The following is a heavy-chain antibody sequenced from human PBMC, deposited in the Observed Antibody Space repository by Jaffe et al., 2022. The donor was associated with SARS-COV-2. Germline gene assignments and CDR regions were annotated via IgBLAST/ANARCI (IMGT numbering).Heavy chain of an antibody. V-gene: IGHV4-59*01. CDR1: GGSISSYY. D-gene: IGHD6-19*01. CDR3: ARERGSSGWTVEDYYYGMDV. J-gene: IGHJ6*02. Sequence: QVQLQESGPGLVKPSETLSLTCTVSGGSISSYYWSWIRQPPGKGLEWIGYIYYSGSTNYNPSLKSRVTISVDTSKNQFSLKLSSVTAADTAVYYCARERGSSGWTVEDYYYGMDVWGQGTTVTVSS. CDR2: IYYSGST.